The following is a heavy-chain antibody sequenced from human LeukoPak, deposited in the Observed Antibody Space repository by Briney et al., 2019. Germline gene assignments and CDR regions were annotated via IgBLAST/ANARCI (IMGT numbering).Heavy chain of an antibody. CDR2: INHSGST. CDR1: GGSFSGYY. J-gene: IGHJ4*02. Sequence: PSETLSLTCAVYGGSFSGYYWSWIRQPPGKGLEWIGEINHSGSTNYNPSLKSRVTISVDTSKNQFSLKLSSVTAADTAVYYCARADGESYGPDYWGQGTLVTVSS. V-gene: IGHV4-34*09. D-gene: IGHD1-26*01. CDR3: ARADGESYGPDY.